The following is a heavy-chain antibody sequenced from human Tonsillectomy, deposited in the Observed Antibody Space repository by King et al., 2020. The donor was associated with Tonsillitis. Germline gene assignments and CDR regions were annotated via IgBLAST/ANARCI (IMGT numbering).Heavy chain of an antibody. D-gene: IGHD3-22*01. V-gene: IGHV5-51*01. J-gene: IGHJ3*02. CDR3: ARPMTSGYYVVDAFDI. CDR2: IYPGDSDI. Sequence: VQLVESGAEVKKPGESLKISCEGSGYSFASYWIGWVRQMPGKGLEWMGIIYPGDSDIRYSPSFQGQVTIAADKSISHAYLQWSSLKASDTAMYYCARPMTSGYYVVDAFDIWGQGTMVTVSS. CDR1: GYSFASYW.